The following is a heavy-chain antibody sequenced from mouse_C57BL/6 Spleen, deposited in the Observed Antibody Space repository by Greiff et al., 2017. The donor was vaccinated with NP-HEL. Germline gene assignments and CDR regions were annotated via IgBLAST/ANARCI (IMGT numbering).Heavy chain of an antibody. V-gene: IGHV1-69*01. Sequence: QVQLQQPGAELVMPGASVKLSCKASGYTFTSYWMHWVKQRPGQGLEWIGEIDPSDSYTNYNQKFKGKSTLTVDKSSSTAYMQLSSLTSEDSAVYDCARRATVVATGGAMDYWGQGTSVTVSS. D-gene: IGHD1-1*01. CDR3: ARRATVVATGGAMDY. J-gene: IGHJ4*01. CDR1: GYTFTSYW. CDR2: IDPSDSYT.